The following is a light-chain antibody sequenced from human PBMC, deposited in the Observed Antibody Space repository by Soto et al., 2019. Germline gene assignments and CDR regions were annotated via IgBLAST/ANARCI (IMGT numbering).Light chain of an antibody. CDR3: SSYTTTGARV. CDR2: DVS. V-gene: IGLV2-14*01. Sequence: QSALTQPASVSGSPGQSITISCTGTSSDIGAYNSVSWYQQHPGMAPQLIIYDVSYRPSGISSRFSGSKSGNTASPTISGLQAAVEADYYCSSYTTTGARVFGGGTKLTVL. CDR1: SSDIGAYNS. J-gene: IGLJ2*01.